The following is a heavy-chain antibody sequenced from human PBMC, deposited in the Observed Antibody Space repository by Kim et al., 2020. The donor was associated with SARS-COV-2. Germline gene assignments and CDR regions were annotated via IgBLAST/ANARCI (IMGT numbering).Heavy chain of an antibody. CDR1: GFTFSNYA. D-gene: IGHD6-6*01. V-gene: IGHV3-23*01. Sequence: GGSLRLSCAASGFTFSNYAMTWVRQAPGKGLEWVSSISYSDDDTYYADSVKGRFTISRDNSKNTLYLQMSSLRAEDTAVYYCAKSTISSSLWHFDYWGQG. J-gene: IGHJ4*02. CDR2: ISYSDDDT. CDR3: AKSTISSSLWHFDY.